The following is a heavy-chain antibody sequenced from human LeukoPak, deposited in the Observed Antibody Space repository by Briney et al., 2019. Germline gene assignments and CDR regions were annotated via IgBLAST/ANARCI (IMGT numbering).Heavy chain of an antibody. CDR1: GFTFSSYS. J-gene: IGHJ3*02. V-gene: IGHV3-48*02. D-gene: IGHD3-22*01. CDR2: ISSSSSTI. Sequence: GSLRLSCAASGFTFSSYSMNWVRQAPGKGLEWASYISSSSSTIYYADSVKGRFTISRDNAKNSLYLQMNSLRDEDTAVYYCARDRPDYYDSSGYYPDAFDIWGQGTMVTVSS. CDR3: ARDRPDYYDSSGYYPDAFDI.